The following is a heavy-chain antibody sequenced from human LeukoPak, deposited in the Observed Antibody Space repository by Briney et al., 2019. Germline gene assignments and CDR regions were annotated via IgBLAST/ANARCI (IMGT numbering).Heavy chain of an antibody. CDR3: ARAGYYYDSSGYLPVFDY. CDR2: IYTSGST. J-gene: IGHJ4*02. Sequence: SETLSLTCTVSGGSISSYYWSWIWQPAGKGLEWIGRIYTSGSTNYNPSLKGRVTMPVDTSKNQFSLKLSSVTAADTAVYYCARAGYYYDSSGYLPVFDYWGQGTLVTVSS. CDR1: GGSISSYY. V-gene: IGHV4-4*07. D-gene: IGHD3-22*01.